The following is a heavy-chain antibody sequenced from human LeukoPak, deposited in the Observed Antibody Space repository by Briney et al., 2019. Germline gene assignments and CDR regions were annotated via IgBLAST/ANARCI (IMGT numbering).Heavy chain of an antibody. CDR1: GLTVNNNF. D-gene: IGHD6-19*01. V-gene: IGHV3-53*04. CDR2: IYADGST. CDR3: ARESSVSGWFIY. Sequence: GGSLRLSCAASGLTVNNNFMGGVRQAPGKGLEWGSGIYADGSTYYTDSVKGRFTLSRHVSENTLSLERNSLRPEDTALYYCARESSVSGWFIYWGQGTLVTVSS. J-gene: IGHJ4*02.